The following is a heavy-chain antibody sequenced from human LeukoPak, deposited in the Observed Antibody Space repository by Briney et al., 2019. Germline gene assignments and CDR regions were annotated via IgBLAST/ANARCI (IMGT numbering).Heavy chain of an antibody. D-gene: IGHD3-22*01. Sequence: PSGTLSLTCAVSGGSISSGGYYWSWIRQPPGKGLEWIGYIYHSGSTYYNPSLKSRVTISVDRSKNQFSLKLSSVTAADTAVYYCARGSSPDYYDSSGYYASDAFDIWGQGTMVTVSS. CDR1: GGSISSGGYY. CDR3: ARGSSPDYYDSSGYYASDAFDI. CDR2: IYHSGST. J-gene: IGHJ3*02. V-gene: IGHV4-30-2*01.